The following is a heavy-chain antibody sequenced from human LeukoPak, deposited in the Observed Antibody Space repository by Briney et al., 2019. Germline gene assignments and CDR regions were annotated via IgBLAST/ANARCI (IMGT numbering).Heavy chain of an antibody. V-gene: IGHV4-34*01. CDR1: GGSFSGYY. Sequence: SETLSLTCAVYGGSFSGYYWSWIRQPPGKGLEWIGEINHSGSTNYNPSLKSRVTISVDTSKNQFSLKLSSVTAADTAVYYCARGRIQLCVKRPKPTTLFDYWGQGTLVTVSS. J-gene: IGHJ4*02. CDR3: ARGRIQLCVKRPKPTTLFDY. D-gene: IGHD5-18*01. CDR2: INHSGST.